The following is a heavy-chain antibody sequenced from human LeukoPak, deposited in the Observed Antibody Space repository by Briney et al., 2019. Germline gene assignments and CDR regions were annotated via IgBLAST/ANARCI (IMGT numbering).Heavy chain of an antibody. V-gene: IGHV3-21*01. CDR2: ISSSSSYI. D-gene: IGHD1-26*01. J-gene: IGHJ4*02. CDR1: GFTFSSYS. Sequence: PGGSLRFSCAASGFTFSSYSMNWVRQAPGKGLEWVSSISSSSSYIYYADSAKGRFTISRDNAKNSLYLQMNSLRAEDTAVYYCAKVGATTFRGPSDYWGQGTLVTVSS. CDR3: AKVGATTFRGPSDY.